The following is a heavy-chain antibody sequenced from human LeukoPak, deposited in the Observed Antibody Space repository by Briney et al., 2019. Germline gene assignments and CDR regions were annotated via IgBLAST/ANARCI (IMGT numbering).Heavy chain of an antibody. CDR3: ARGAWTAYYFDY. J-gene: IGHJ4*02. Sequence: GGSLRLSCAASGFTFSSYAMSWVRQAPGKGLVWVSRIKSDEITTNYADSVKGRFTISRDNAKNTLYLQMNSLRAEDTAVYYCARGAWTAYYFDYWGQGTPVTVSS. D-gene: IGHD3/OR15-3a*01. V-gene: IGHV3-74*01. CDR2: IKSDEITT. CDR1: GFTFSSYA.